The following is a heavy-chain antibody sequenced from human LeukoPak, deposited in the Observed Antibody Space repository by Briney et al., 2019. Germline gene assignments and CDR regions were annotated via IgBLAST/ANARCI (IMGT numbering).Heavy chain of an antibody. CDR1: GFTFSSYA. V-gene: IGHV3-23*01. Sequence: GGSLRLSCAASGFTFSSYAMSWVRQAPGKGLEWVSTISGSGGVTYYADSVKGRFTISRDNSKNTLYLQMNNLRAEDTAVYYCAKEMGFSSGWPFDSWGQGTLVTVSS. J-gene: IGHJ4*02. CDR3: AKEMGFSSGWPFDS. CDR2: ISGSGGVT. D-gene: IGHD6-19*01.